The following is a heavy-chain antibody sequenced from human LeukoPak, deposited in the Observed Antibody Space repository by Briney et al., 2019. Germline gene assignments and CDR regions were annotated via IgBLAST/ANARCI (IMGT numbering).Heavy chain of an antibody. CDR2: IKQDGSEK. J-gene: IGHJ4*02. D-gene: IGHD1-26*01. CDR1: GSTLSSHW. V-gene: IGHV3-7*01. CDR3: ARWEIRGSAHQLDY. Sequence: GGSLRLSCAASGSTLSSHWMNWVRQAPGKGLEWVADIKQDGSEKYYVGSVKGRFTISRDNAKNSMYLQMYSLRAEDTAVYYCARWEIRGSAHQLDYWGRGTLVTVSS.